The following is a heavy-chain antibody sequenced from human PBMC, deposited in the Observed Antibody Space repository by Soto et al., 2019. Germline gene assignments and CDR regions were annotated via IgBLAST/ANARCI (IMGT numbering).Heavy chain of an antibody. CDR3: ARDSVALYYYYYGMDV. V-gene: IGHV2-70*11. CDR1: GFSLSTSGMC. Sequence: PTLVNPTQTLTLTCTFSGFSLSTSGMCVSWIRQPPGKALEWLARIDWDDDKYYSTSLKTRLTISKDTSKNQVVLTMTNMDPVDTPTYYCARDSVALYYYYYGMDVWGQGTTVTVS. CDR2: IDWDDDK. J-gene: IGHJ6*02. D-gene: IGHD2-21*01.